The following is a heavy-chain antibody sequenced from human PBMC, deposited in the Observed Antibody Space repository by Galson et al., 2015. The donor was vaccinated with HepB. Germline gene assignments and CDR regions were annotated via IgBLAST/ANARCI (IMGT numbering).Heavy chain of an antibody. V-gene: IGHV4-34*01. CDR2: INHSGST. J-gene: IGHJ4*02. D-gene: IGHD2-2*01. CDR3: ARRRPFHCSSTSCYRGGAFDY. CDR1: GGSFSGYY. Sequence: SETLSLTCAVYGGSFSGYYWSWIRQPPGKGLEWIGEINHSGSTNYNPSLKSRVTISVDTSKNQFSLKLSSVTAADTAVYYCARRRPFHCSSTSCYRGGAFDYWGQGTLVTVSS.